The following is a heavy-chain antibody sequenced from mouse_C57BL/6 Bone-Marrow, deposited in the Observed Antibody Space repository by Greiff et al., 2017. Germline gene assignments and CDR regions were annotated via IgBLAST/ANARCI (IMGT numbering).Heavy chain of an antibody. CDR2: IYPRSGNT. V-gene: IGHV1-81*01. D-gene: IGHD1-1*01. J-gene: IGHJ4*01. CDR3: ARSPYYYGSIYYAMDY. CDR1: GYTFTSYG. Sequence: QVQLQQSGAELARPGASVKLSCKASGYTFTSYGISWVKQRTGQGLEWIGEIYPRSGNTYYNEKFKGKDTLTADKSSSTAYMELRSLTSEDSAVYFCARSPYYYGSIYYAMDYWGQGTSVTVSS.